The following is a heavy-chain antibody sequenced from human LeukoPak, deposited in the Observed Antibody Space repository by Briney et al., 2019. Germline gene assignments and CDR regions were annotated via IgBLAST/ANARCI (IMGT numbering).Heavy chain of an antibody. CDR3: ARDPGRLDRGNDYYYGMDV. Sequence: GGSLRLSCAASGFTFSSYNMNWVRQAPGKGLEWVSSISSGSSYIYYADSVKGRFTISRDNAKNSLYLQMNSPRDEDTAVYYCARDPGRLDRGNDYYYGMDVWGQGTTVTVSS. J-gene: IGHJ6*02. V-gene: IGHV3-21*01. D-gene: IGHD1-1*01. CDR2: ISSGSSYI. CDR1: GFTFSSYN.